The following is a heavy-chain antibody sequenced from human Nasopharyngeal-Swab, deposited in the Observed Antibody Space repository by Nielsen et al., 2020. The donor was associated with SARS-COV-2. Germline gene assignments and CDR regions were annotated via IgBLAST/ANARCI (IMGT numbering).Heavy chain of an antibody. CDR1: GFTFSSYW. J-gene: IGHJ4*02. CDR3: ARTRTVDY. D-gene: IGHD4-17*01. V-gene: IGHV3-21*01. CDR2: ISSSSSYI. Sequence: GESLKISCAASGFTFSSYWMHWVRQAPGKGLEWVSSISSSSSYIYYADSVKGRFTISRDNAKNSLYLQMNSLRAEDTAVYYCARTRTVDYWGQGTLVTVSS.